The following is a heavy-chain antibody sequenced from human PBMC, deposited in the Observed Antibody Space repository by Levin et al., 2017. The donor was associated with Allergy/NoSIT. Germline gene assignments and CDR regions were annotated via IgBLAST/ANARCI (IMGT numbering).Heavy chain of an antibody. D-gene: IGHD2-21*01. CDR3: VRGGYSFPLGLGRRQRVDNWFGP. CDR2: FSHRGGN. V-gene: IGHV4-34*01. CDR1: GGSVTDYY. Sequence: SETLSLTCTVDGGSVTDYYLTWIRQSPDKGLEWIGEFSHRGGNTVNPSLKSRVSFSLDMSNNQISLRLTSVTPADTAMYYCVRGGYSFPLGLGRRQRVDNWFGPWGQGTLVTVSS. J-gene: IGHJ5*02.